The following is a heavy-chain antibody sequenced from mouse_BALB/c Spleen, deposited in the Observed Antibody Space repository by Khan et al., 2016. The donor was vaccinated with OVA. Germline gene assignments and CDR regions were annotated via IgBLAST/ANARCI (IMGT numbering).Heavy chain of an antibody. V-gene: IGHV3-2*02. D-gene: IGHD4-1*01. CDR3: AMGRTY. CDR2: ISYSGST. CDR1: GSSITSDYA. J-gene: IGHJ3*01. Sequence: DVQLQESGPGLVKPSQSLSLTCTVTGSSITSDYAWNWIRQFPGNKLEWMGYISYSGSTSYNPSLKSRISITRDTSKNQFFLQLNSVTTEDTATYYCAMGRTYWGQGTLVTVSA.